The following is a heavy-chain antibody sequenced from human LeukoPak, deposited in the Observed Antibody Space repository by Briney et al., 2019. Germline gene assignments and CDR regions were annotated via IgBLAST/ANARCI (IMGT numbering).Heavy chain of an antibody. D-gene: IGHD2-15*01. Sequence: SGPTLVKPTPTLTLTCTFSGFSLSTRGVGVGWIRQPPGKALEWLALIYWNDDKRYSPSLKSRLTITKDTSKNQVVLTMTNMDPVDTATYYCVHKGGCSGGSCYANWGQGTLVTASS. CDR2: IYWNDDK. J-gene: IGHJ4*02. CDR1: GFSLSTRGVG. V-gene: IGHV2-5*01. CDR3: VHKGGCSGGSCYAN.